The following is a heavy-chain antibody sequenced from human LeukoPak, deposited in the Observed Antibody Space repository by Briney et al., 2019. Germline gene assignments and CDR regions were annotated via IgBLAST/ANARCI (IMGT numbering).Heavy chain of an antibody. CDR1: GGTFSSYA. CDR3: ARAHPPGYCSSTSCYKRPNWFDP. V-gene: IGHV1-69*05. Sequence: GASVSVSCKASGGTFSSYAISWVRQAPGQGLERMGGIIPIFGTANYAQKFQGRVTITTDESTSTAYMELSSLRSEDTAVYYCARAHPPGYCSSTSCYKRPNWFDPWGQGTLVTVSS. D-gene: IGHD2-2*01. CDR2: IIPIFGTA. J-gene: IGHJ5*02.